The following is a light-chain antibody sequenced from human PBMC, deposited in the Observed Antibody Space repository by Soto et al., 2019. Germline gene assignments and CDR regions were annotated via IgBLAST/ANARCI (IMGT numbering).Light chain of an antibody. V-gene: IGKV1-27*01. CDR1: HGIAPY. CDR2: ATS. CDR3: QKYNSAPLT. J-gene: IGKJ4*01. Sequence: DVQMTQSPSSLSAFVGARVTITCRASHGIAPYLAWFQQKPGKVPKLLIYATSTLQSGVPSRFSGSGSGTDFTLTISSLQPEDVGTYYCQKYNSAPLTFGGGTKVEIK.